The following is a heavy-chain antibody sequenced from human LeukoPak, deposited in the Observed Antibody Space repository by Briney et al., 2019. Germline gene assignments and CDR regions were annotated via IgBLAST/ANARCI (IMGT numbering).Heavy chain of an antibody. V-gene: IGHV3-11*03. CDR2: ISNTGSYT. D-gene: IGHD3/OR15-3a*01. CDR1: GXSFSDDY. CDR3: ARSRGTGPGAYFDY. J-gene: IGHJ4*02. Sequence: GGSLRLSCAASGXSFSDDYMSWIRQAPGQGLEWVSYISNTGSYTNYADSVRGRFTISRDNAKNSLYLQMNILRAEDTAVYYCARSRGTGPGAYFDYWGPGTLVTVSS.